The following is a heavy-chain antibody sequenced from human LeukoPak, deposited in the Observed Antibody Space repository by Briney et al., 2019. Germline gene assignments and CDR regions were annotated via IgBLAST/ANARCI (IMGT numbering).Heavy chain of an antibody. CDR1: GFTFSSYS. J-gene: IGHJ3*02. Sequence: PGGSLRPSCAASGFTFSSYSMNWVRQAPGKGLEWVSSISSSSSYIYYADSVKGRFTISRDNAKNSLYLQMNSLRAEDTAVYYCARADLYCSSSGCARRAFDIWGQGTMVTVSS. V-gene: IGHV3-21*01. CDR2: ISSSSSYI. D-gene: IGHD3-22*01. CDR3: ARADLYCSSSGCARRAFDI.